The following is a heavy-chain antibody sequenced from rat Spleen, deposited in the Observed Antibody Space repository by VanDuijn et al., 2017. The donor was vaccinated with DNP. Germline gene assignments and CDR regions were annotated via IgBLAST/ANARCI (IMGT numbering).Heavy chain of an antibody. J-gene: IGHJ2*01. V-gene: IGHV5-31*01. Sequence: EVQLVESGGGAVQPGRSLKLSCVASGFIFRNYWMTWIRQAPGKGLEWVASISNTGDNTYYSDSVKGRFSLSRDNAKSTLYLQVDSLWSEDTATYYCTTAITSVVTDYWGLGVMVTVSS. D-gene: IGHD1-1*01. CDR3: TTAITSVVTDY. CDR1: GFIFRNYW. CDR2: ISNTGDNT.